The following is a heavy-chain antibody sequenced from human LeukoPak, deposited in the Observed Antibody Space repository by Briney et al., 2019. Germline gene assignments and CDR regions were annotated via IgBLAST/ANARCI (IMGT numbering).Heavy chain of an antibody. CDR1: GFTFSSYW. CDR3: ARVPEPRSYYYDSSGPTRRDY. CDR2: IKKDGSEK. D-gene: IGHD3-22*01. J-gene: IGHJ4*02. Sequence: GGSLRLSCAASGFTFSSYWMSWVRQAPGKGLEWVANIKKDGSEKYYVDSVKGRFTISRDNAKNSLYLQMNSLRAEDTAVYYCARVPEPRSYYYDSSGPTRRDYWGQGTLVTVSS. V-gene: IGHV3-7*01.